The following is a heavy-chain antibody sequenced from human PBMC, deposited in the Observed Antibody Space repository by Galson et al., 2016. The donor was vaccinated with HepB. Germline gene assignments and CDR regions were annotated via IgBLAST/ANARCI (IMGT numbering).Heavy chain of an antibody. V-gene: IGHV1-18*01. CDR3: ARAGLMITFGEVIAQPPLLNHFGMDV. J-gene: IGHJ6*04. CDR1: GYTFTSYG. Sequence: SVKVSCKASGYTFTSYGISWVRQAPGQGLEWMGWISAYNGNTNYAQKLQGRVTMTTDTSTSTAYMELRSLRSDDTAVYYCARAGLMITFGEVIAQPPLLNHFGMDVWGKGTTVTVSS. CDR2: ISAYNGNT. D-gene: IGHD3-16*02.